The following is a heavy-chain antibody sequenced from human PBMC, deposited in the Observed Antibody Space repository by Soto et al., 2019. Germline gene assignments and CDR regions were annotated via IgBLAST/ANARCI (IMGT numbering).Heavy chain of an antibody. CDR3: IRGGGGGLFDP. D-gene: IGHD2-15*01. V-gene: IGHV3-11*06. J-gene: IGHJ5*02. CDR2: ISPGSRYP. CDR1: GFTFGDSY. Sequence: QVQLLESGGGLVPPGGSLRLSCAGSGFTFGDSYMSLIRQAPGKGLEWVSYISPGSRYPAYADSVKGRFTISRDNAKRSLYLQMMILTAGDTAIYYCIRGGGGGLFDPCGQGAMVSVAS.